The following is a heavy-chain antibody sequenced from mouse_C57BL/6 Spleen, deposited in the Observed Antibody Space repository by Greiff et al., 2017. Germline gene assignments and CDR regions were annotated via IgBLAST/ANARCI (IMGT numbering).Heavy chain of an antibody. CDR2: ISSGGSYT. CDR3: ARDGDDYDVTWFAY. D-gene: IGHD2-4*01. J-gene: IGHJ3*01. V-gene: IGHV5-6*01. Sequence: EVKLMESGGDLVKPGGSLKLSCAASGFTFSSYGMSWVRQTPDKRLEWVATISSGGSYTYYPDSVKGRITISRDNAKNTLYLQMSSLKSEDTAMYYCARDGDDYDVTWFAYWGQGTLVTVSA. CDR1: GFTFSSYG.